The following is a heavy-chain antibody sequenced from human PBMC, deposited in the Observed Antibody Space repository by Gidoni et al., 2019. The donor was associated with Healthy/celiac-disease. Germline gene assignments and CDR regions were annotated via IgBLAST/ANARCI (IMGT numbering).Heavy chain of an antibody. CDR1: GFTFSSYE. CDR2: ISGSGVTI. Sequence: EVQLVESGGGLVQPGGSLRLYCAASGFTFSSYEMNWVRQAPGKGLEWVSYISGSGVTIYYADSAKGRFAISRDNAKNSLYLQMNSLRAEDTAVYYCARDQRIRGVKFDYWGQGTLVTVSS. D-gene: IGHD3-10*01. CDR3: ARDQRIRGVKFDY. V-gene: IGHV3-48*03. J-gene: IGHJ4*02.